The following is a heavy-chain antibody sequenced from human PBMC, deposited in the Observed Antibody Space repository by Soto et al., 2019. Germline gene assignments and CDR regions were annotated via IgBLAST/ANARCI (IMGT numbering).Heavy chain of an antibody. CDR3: AKRQDYVDYYYYGMDV. CDR1: GFTFSSYA. J-gene: IGHJ6*02. CDR2: ISGSGGST. Sequence: EVQLLESGGGLVQPGGSLRLSCAASGFTFSSYAMSWVRQAPGKGLEWVSAISGSGGSTYYADSVKGRFTISRDNSKNTLYLQMNSLRAEDTAVYYCAKRQDYVDYYYYGMDVWGQGTTVTVSS. V-gene: IGHV3-23*01. D-gene: IGHD4-17*01.